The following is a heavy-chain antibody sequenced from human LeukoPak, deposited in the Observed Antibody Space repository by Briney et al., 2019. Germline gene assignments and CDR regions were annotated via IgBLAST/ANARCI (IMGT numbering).Heavy chain of an antibody. V-gene: IGHV4-39*01. CDR2: IYYNGNS. Sequence: SGTLSLTCNVSGASISSGRNYWGWIRQSPGKGLEWIGSIYYNGNSYYNPSLKSRVSISVDTSKNHISLEVSSLTAADAALYFCARHLSGSAMMHYFDSWGQGTLVTVSS. D-gene: IGHD5-18*01. J-gene: IGHJ4*02. CDR1: GASISSGRNY. CDR3: ARHLSGSAMMHYFDS.